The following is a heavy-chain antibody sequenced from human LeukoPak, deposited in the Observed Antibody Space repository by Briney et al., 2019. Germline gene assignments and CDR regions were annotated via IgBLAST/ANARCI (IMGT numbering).Heavy chain of an antibody. V-gene: IGHV4-61*08. CDR2: IYYSGST. CDR3: ARGGCSSTSCYYYYYYMDV. Sequence: SETLSLTCTVSGASVSGSAYYWSWIRQPPGKGLEWIGYIYYSGSTNYNPSLKSRVTISVDTSKNQFSLKLSSVTAADTAVYYCARGGCSSTSCYYYYYYMDVWGKGTTVTVSS. J-gene: IGHJ6*03. CDR1: GASVSGSAYY. D-gene: IGHD2-2*01.